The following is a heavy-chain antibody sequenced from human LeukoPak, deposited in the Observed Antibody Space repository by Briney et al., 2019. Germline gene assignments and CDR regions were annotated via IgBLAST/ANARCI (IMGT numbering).Heavy chain of an antibody. D-gene: IGHD2-2*01. V-gene: IGHV4-34*01. Sequence: SETLSLTCAVYGGSFSGYYWSWIRQPPGKGLEWIGEINHSGSTNYNPSLKSRVTISVDTSKNQFSLKLSSVTAADTAVYYCARQRKIVVVPAAIPYFDYWGQGTLVTVSS. CDR3: ARQRKIVVVPAAIPYFDY. J-gene: IGHJ4*02. CDR1: GGSFSGYY. CDR2: INHSGST.